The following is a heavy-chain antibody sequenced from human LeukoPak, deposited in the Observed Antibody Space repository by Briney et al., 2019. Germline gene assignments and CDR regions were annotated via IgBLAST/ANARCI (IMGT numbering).Heavy chain of an antibody. CDR2: TYYGSKWSN. J-gene: IGHJ4*02. CDR1: GDSLSSNSAA. CDR3: AVTTSTGSIDY. V-gene: IGHV6-1*01. D-gene: IGHD4-17*01. Sequence: SQTLSLICALSGDSLSSNSAAWDWGSQSPSTGLEWLGRTYYGSKWSNNYAVSVKSRITIKPDTSKNQFSLQLNSVTPEDTAVYYCAVTTSTGSIDYWGQGTLVTVSS.